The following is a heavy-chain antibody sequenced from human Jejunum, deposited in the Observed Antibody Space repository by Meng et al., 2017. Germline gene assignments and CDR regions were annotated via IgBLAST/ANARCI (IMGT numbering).Heavy chain of an antibody. V-gene: IGHV3-21*01. CDR1: GFTFSSYS. J-gene: IGHJ4*02. D-gene: IGHD6-13*01. CDR3: VETKSSSWPL. Sequence: GESLKISCAASGFTFSSYSMNWVRQAPGKGLEWVSSISSTSSSIYYADSVKGRFTISRDNARNSLFLQMNSLRAEDTAVYYCVETKSSSWPLWGQGTLVTVSS. CDR2: ISSTSSSI.